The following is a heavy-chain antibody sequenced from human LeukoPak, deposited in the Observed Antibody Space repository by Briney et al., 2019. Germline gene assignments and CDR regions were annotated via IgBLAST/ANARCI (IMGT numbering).Heavy chain of an antibody. V-gene: IGHV3-74*01. CDR3: ARSISWHDGWFDP. D-gene: IGHD2-2*01. CDR1: GLTFSNYW. CDR2: ISSDGSTT. Sequence: GGSLRLSCAASGLTFSNYWMYWVRQAPGEGLVWVSRISSDGSTTANADSVRGRFTISRGNTKSTLYLQMNRLRAEDTAVYFCARSISWHDGWFDPWGQGTLVTVSS. J-gene: IGHJ5*02.